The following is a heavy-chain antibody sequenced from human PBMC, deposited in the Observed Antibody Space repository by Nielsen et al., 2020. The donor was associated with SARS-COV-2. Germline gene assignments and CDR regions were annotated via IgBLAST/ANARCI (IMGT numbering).Heavy chain of an antibody. D-gene: IGHD6-6*01. CDR1: GGSISSYY. J-gene: IGHJ3*02. CDR3: AREYSSSPGAFDI. Sequence: SETLSLTCTVSGGSISSYYWSWIRQPPGKGLEWIGYIYYSGSTNYNPSLKSRVTISVDTSKNQFSLKLRSVTAADTAVYYCAREYSSSPGAFDIWGQGTMVTVSS. V-gene: IGHV4-59*01. CDR2: IYYSGST.